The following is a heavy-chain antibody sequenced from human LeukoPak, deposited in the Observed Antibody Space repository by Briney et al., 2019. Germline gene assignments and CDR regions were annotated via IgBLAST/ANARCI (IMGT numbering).Heavy chain of an antibody. D-gene: IGHD3-22*01. V-gene: IGHV3-74*01. J-gene: IGHJ4*02. CDR1: GFTFSSYW. CDR2: INSDGSST. Sequence: GGSLRLSCAASGFTFSSYWMHWVRQAPGKGLVWVSRINSDGSSTSYADSVKGRFTISRDNAKNTLYLQMNSLRAEDTAVYYCARTGHYYDSSGYYYKVPFDYWGQGTLVTVSS. CDR3: ARTGHYYDSSGYYYKVPFDY.